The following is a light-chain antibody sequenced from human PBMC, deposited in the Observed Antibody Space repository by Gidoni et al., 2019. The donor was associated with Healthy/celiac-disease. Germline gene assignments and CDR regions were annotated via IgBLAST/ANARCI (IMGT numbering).Light chain of an antibody. CDR2: AKS. J-gene: IGKJ4*01. CDR3: QQTATMPLT. V-gene: IGKV1-39*01. Sequence: DIQMTQSPSSLSASVGDTVSITCRASQSIVTYLHWYQQKPGKAPDLLIYAKSTLKCGVPSRFSGSGNGTHFTLTIRSLQPEDFAVYHCQQTATMPLTFGGGTKVEIK. CDR1: QSIVTY.